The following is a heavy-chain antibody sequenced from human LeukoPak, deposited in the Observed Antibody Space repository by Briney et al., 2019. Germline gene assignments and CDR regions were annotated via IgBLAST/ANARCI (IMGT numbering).Heavy chain of an antibody. D-gene: IGHD1-1*01. CDR3: AKRMATTKAFDI. J-gene: IGHJ3*02. V-gene: IGHV3-23*01. CDR2: INSAANT. Sequence: GGSLRLSCAASGFSFINYAMSWVRQAPGKGLKWVSAINSAANTYYADSVKGRFTISRDNSKNTLYLQMNSLRAEDTAVYYCAKRMATTKAFDIWGQGTRVTVSS. CDR1: GFSFINYA.